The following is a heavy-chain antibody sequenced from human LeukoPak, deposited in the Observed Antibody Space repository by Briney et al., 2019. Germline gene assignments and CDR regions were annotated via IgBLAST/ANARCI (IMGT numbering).Heavy chain of an antibody. V-gene: IGHV4-59*01. CDR1: GDFFCNYN. D-gene: IGHD2-21*01. Sequence: PSETLTLSCAASGDFFCNYNWNWVRQPPGKGLEWIGCMYNSGTTNYNPSLKSRVTISVDKSKNQFSLNLSSVTAADTAVYYCARDRFPDYWGQGTLVTVSS. J-gene: IGHJ4*02. CDR3: ARDRFPDY. CDR2: MYNSGTT.